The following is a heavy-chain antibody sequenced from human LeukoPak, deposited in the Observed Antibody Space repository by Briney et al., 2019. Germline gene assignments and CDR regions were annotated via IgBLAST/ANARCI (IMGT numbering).Heavy chain of an antibody. Sequence: GGSLRLSCTASGFTFGDYAMSWIRQAPGKGREWVGFIRSKAYGETADYAASVKGTFTISTDNSKAIAYLQMNSLKTEDTAVYHCTRDRGAYNLYDYWGQGTLVTVSS. V-gene: IGHV3-49*03. J-gene: IGHJ4*02. CDR1: GFTFGDYA. CDR3: TRDRGAYNLYDY. D-gene: IGHD1-1*01. CDR2: IRSKAYGETA.